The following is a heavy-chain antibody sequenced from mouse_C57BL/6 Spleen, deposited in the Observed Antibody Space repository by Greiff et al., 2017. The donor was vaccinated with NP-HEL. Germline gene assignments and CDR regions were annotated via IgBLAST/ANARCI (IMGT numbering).Heavy chain of an antibody. D-gene: IGHD2-12*01. CDR1: GYTFTDYN. CDR3: ARSRYSPYYAMDD. CDR2: INPNNGGT. V-gene: IGHV1-18*01. J-gene: IGHJ4*01. Sequence: EVQLQESGPELVKPGASVKIPCKASGYTFTDYNMDWVKQSHGKSLEWIGDINPNNGGTIYNQKFKGKATLTVDKSSSTAYMELRSLTSEDTAVYYCARSRYSPYYAMDDWGQGTSVTVSS.